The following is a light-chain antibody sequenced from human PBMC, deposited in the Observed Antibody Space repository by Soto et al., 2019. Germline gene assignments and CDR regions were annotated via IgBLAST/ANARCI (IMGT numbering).Light chain of an antibody. Sequence: EIVLTQSPGTLSLSPGERATLSCRASQSVSTRSLAWYQQKPGQAPRLLISGASSRAADIPDRFSGSGSGTDFTLTINRLEPEDFATYYCQQHGQWPITFGQGTRLEIK. CDR2: GAS. CDR3: QQHGQWPIT. J-gene: IGKJ5*01. V-gene: IGKV3-20*01. CDR1: QSVSTRS.